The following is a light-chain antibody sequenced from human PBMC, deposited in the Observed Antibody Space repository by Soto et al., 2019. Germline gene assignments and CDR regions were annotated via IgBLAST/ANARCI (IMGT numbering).Light chain of an antibody. J-gene: IGKJ2*01. CDR1: QSVSSSY. CDR3: QQYGSSPHDPDWEDT. V-gene: IGKV3-20*01. Sequence: EIVLTQSPGTLSLSPGERATLSCRASQSVSSSYLAWYQQKPGKAPRLLIYGSSSRATGIPDMFSGSGSGTDFTLTISRLEPEDFAVYYCQQYGSSPHDPDWEDTFGQGPKLESK. CDR2: GSS.